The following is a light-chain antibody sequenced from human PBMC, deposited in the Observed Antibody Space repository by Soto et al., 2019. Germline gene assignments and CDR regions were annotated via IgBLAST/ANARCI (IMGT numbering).Light chain of an antibody. CDR3: QQRSNLIT. CDR1: QSISSW. Sequence: DIQMTQSPSTLSASVGDRVTITCRASQSISSWLAWYQQKPGKAPKLLIYDASSLESGVPSRFSGSGSGTEFTLTISSLEPEDFAVYYCQQRSNLITFGHGTRLEIK. J-gene: IGKJ5*01. V-gene: IGKV1-5*01. CDR2: DAS.